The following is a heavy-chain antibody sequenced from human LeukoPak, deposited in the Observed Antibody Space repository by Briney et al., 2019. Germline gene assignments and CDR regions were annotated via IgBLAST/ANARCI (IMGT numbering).Heavy chain of an antibody. CDR1: GFTFSSYG. CDR2: ISYDGSNK. V-gene: IGHV3-30*18. J-gene: IGHJ4*02. CDR3: AKEPHPYYDSSGIDY. D-gene: IGHD3-22*01. Sequence: GGSLRLSCAASGFTFSSYGMHWVRQAPGKGLEWVAVISYDGSNKYYADSVKGRFTISRDNSKNTLYLQMNSLRAEDTAVYYCAKEPHPYYDSSGIDYWGQGTLVTVSS.